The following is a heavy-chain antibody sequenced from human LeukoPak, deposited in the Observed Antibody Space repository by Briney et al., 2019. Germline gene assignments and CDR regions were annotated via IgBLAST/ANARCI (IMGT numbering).Heavy chain of an antibody. V-gene: IGHV4-30-2*01. CDR3: ARISNTFGGVIVPSGAFDI. CDR2: IYHSGST. CDR1: GGSFSSGGYS. J-gene: IGHJ3*02. D-gene: IGHD3-16*02. Sequence: SETLSLTCAVSGGSFSSGGYSWSWIRQPPGTGLEWIGYIYHSGSTYYNPSLKSRVTISVDRSKNQFSLKLSSVTAADTAVYYCARISNTFGGVIVPSGAFDIWGQGTMVTVSS.